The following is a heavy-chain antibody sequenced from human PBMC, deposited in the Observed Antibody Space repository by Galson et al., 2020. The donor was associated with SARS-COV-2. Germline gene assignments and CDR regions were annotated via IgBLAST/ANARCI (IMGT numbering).Heavy chain of an antibody. CDR1: GYTFTSYY. Sequence: GESLKISCKASGYTFTSYYMHWVRQAPGQGLEWMGTINTSGGSTSYAQKFQGRVTMTRDTSTSTVYMELSSLRSEDTAVYYCARDLTVTTNFYYYYGMDVWGQGTTVTVSS. J-gene: IGHJ6*02. CDR3: ARDLTVTTNFYYYYGMDV. D-gene: IGHD4-17*01. V-gene: IGHV1-46*01. CDR2: INTSGGST.